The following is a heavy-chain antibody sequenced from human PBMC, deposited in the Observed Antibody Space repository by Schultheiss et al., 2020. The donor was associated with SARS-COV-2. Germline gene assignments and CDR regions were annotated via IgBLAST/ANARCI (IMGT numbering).Heavy chain of an antibody. Sequence: ASVKVSCKASGYTFTSYYMHWVRQAPGQGLEWMGIINPSGGSTSYAQKFQGRVTMTRDTSISTAYMELSRLRSDDTAVYYCARVNEWLLDAFDIGAKGQWSPSPQ. J-gene: IGHJ3*02. CDR2: INPSGGST. CDR3: ARVNEWLLDAFDI. D-gene: IGHD3-3*01. V-gene: IGHV1-46*01. CDR1: GYTFTSYY.